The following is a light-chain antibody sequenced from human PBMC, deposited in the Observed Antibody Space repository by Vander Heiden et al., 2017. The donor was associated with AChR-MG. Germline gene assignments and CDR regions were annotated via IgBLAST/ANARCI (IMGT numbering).Light chain of an antibody. CDR1: SSNVGNNF. Sequence: QSVLTQPPSASGTPGQTVTISCSGTSSNVGNNFVDWYQQLPGTAPKLLIYKDNQRPSGVPDRFFGSKSGTSASLAISGIRSEDEADYYCAAWDDSLSGWVFGGGTKVTGL. V-gene: IGLV1-47*01. CDR2: KDN. CDR3: AAWDDSLSGWV. J-gene: IGLJ3*02.